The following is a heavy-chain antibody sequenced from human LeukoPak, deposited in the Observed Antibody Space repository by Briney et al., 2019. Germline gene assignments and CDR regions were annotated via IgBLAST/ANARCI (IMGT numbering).Heavy chain of an antibody. J-gene: IGHJ2*01. V-gene: IGHV4-59*01. CDR3: ARAKRGYTYGSQKSNWYLDL. CDR2: IYYSGST. D-gene: IGHD5-18*01. Sequence: SETLSLTCAVYGGSFSGYYWSWIRQPPGKGLEWIGYIYYSGSTNYNPSLKSRVTISVDTSKNQFSLKLSSVTAADTAVYYCARAKRGYTYGSQKSNWYLDLWGRGTLVTVSS. CDR1: GGSFSGYY.